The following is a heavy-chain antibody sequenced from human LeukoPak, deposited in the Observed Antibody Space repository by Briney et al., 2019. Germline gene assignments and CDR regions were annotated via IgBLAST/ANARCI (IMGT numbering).Heavy chain of an antibody. D-gene: IGHD4-17*01. CDR2: IYYSGST. V-gene: IGHV4-31*03. CDR1: GGSISSGGYY. Sequence: PSQTLSPTCTVSGGSISSGGYYWSWIRQHPGKGLEWIGYIYYSGSTYYNPSLKSRVTISVDTSKNQFSLKLSSVTAADTAVYYCATRSMTTVTVDYWGQGTLVTVSS. J-gene: IGHJ4*02. CDR3: ATRSMTTVTVDY.